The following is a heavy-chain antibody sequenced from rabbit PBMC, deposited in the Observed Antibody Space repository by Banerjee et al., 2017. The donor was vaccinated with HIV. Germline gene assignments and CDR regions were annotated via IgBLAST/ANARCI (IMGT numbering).Heavy chain of an antibody. J-gene: IGHJ3*01. V-gene: IGHV1S45*01. D-gene: IGHD6-1*01. CDR3: ARSYVGYANDTLDL. Sequence: QQQLEESGGDLVKPGASLTLTCKASGFTLSNYWICWVRQAPGKGLEWIPCIYTGDGNTHYASWAKGRFTISKTSSTVDLKMTSLTAADTATYFCARSYVGYANDTLDLWGPGTLVTVS. CDR2: IYTGDGNT. CDR1: GFTLSNYW.